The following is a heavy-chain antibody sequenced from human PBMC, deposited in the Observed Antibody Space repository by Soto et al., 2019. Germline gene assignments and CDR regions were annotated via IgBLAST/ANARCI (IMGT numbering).Heavy chain of an antibody. CDR1: GFTFSSYA. D-gene: IGHD3-3*01. J-gene: IGHJ4*02. CDR3: AKGEGSVPGSGYSDFEY. Sequence: GGSLRLSCAASGFTFSSYAMTWVRQAPGKGLEWVSSISGSGGSTYYADSVKGRFTISRDNSKNTLYLQMNSLRAEDTAVYYCAKGEGSVPGSGYSDFEYWGQGTQVTVSS. V-gene: IGHV3-23*01. CDR2: ISGSGGST.